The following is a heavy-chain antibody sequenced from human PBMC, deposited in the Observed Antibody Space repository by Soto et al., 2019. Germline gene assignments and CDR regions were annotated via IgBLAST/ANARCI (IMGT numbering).Heavy chain of an antibody. J-gene: IGHJ4*02. CDR2: FDPEDGET. CDR1: GYTLTELS. D-gene: IGHD5-12*01. CDR3: ATATRYTVAIGYDY. V-gene: IGHV1-24*01. Sequence: ASVKVSCKVSGYTLTELSMHWVRQAPGKGLEWMGGFDPEDGETIYAQKFQGRVTMTEDTSTDTAYMELSSLRSEDTAVYYCATATRYTVAIGYDYWGQGTPVTVSS.